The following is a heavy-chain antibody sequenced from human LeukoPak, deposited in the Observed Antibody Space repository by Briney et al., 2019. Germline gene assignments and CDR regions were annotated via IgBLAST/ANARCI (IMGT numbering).Heavy chain of an antibody. V-gene: IGHV4-38-2*01. Sequence: SETQSLTCAVSVYSISSGHYWGWIRQPPGNGLEWIGRIYHSGRTYYNPSLKSRVTISVDTSKNQFSLKLSSVTAADTAVYYCARHYGSGSYYTLNWFDPWGQGTLVTVSS. CDR3: ARHYGSGSYYTLNWFDP. CDR2: IYHSGRT. D-gene: IGHD3-10*01. CDR1: VYSISSGHY. J-gene: IGHJ5*02.